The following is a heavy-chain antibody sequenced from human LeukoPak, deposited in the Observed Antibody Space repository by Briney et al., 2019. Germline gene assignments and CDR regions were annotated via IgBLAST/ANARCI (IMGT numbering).Heavy chain of an antibody. J-gene: IGHJ5*02. CDR1: GGYISGYY. CDR2: IYYSGST. CDR3: ARQGPRGAARRVNWFDP. Sequence: SETLSLTCSVSGGYISGYYWTWIRQSPGKGLEWIGSIYYSGSTYYNPSLKSRVTISVDTSKNQFSLKLSSVTAADTAVYYCARQGPRGAARRVNWFDPWGQGTLVTVSS. V-gene: IGHV4-39*01. D-gene: IGHD6-6*01.